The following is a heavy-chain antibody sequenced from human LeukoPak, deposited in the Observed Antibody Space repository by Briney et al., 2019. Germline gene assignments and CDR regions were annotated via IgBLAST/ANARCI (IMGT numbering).Heavy chain of an antibody. CDR2: IKSKTDGGTT. CDR1: GFTFSNAW. Sequence: GGSLKLSCAASGFTFSNAWMSWVRQAPGKGLEWVGRIKSKTDGGTTDYAAPVKGRFTISRDDSKNTPYLQMNSLKTEDTAVYYCTTDHGGGDYYYYYYMDVWGNGTTVTVSS. V-gene: IGHV3-15*01. CDR3: TTDHGGGDYYYYYYMDV. J-gene: IGHJ6*03.